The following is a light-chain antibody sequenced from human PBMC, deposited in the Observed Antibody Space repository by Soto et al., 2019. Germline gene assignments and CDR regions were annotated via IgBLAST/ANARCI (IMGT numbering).Light chain of an antibody. CDR3: TSYTNSSALV. CDR1: RDDIGAYDY. V-gene: IGLV2-14*01. CDR2: EVT. Sequence: QSVLTQPASVSGSPGQSITISCAGTRDDIGAYDYVSWYQQHPGNAPKLLVYEVTNRPSGVSDRFSGSKSGNTASLTISGLQAEDEADYYCTSYTNSSALVLGGGTKVTVL. J-gene: IGLJ2*01.